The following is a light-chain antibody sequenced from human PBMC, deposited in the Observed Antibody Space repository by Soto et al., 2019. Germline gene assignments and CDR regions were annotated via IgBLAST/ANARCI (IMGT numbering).Light chain of an antibody. CDR1: QSVSNNY. CDR3: QQYGSSGT. Sequence: EIVLTQSPGTLSLSPGEIATLSCRASQSVSNNYLAWYQQKPGQAPRLLIYGASNRATGIPDRFSGSGSGTDFTLTISRLETEDFAVYYCQQYGSSGTFGQGTKVEIK. J-gene: IGKJ1*01. CDR2: GAS. V-gene: IGKV3-20*01.